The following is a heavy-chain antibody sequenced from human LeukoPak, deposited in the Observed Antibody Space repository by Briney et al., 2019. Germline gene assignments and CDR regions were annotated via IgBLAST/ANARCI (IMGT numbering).Heavy chain of an antibody. CDR3: AKDMVAGAGSSYGMDV. D-gene: IGHD6-19*01. Sequence: GGSLRLSCAASGFTFDDYAMHWVRQAPGNGLEWVSGISWNSDSIGYADSVKGRFTISRDNAKNSLYLQMNSLRAEDTALYYCAKDMVAGAGSSYGMDVWGQGTTVTVSS. CDR2: ISWNSDSI. J-gene: IGHJ6*02. V-gene: IGHV3-9*01. CDR1: GFTFDDYA.